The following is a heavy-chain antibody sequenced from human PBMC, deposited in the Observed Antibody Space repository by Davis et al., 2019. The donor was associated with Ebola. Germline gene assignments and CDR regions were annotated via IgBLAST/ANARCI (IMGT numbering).Heavy chain of an antibody. CDR2: IYPGDSDT. Sequence: GGSLRLSCKGSGYSFTSYWIGWVRQLPGKGLEWMGIIYPGDSDTRYSPSFQGQVTISADKSISTAYLQWSSLKASDTAMYYCARPSTPHYDFWSGPDYYGMDVWGQGTTVTVSS. D-gene: IGHD3-3*01. CDR1: GYSFTSYW. CDR3: ARPSTPHYDFWSGPDYYGMDV. V-gene: IGHV5-51*01. J-gene: IGHJ6*02.